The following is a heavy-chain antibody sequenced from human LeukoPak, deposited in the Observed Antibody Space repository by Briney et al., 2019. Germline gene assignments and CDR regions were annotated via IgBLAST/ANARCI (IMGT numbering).Heavy chain of an antibody. Sequence: PGGSLRLSCAASGLTVSNDAMSWFRQAPGKGLEWVSGITSGFTPHYADSVKGRFTISRDNSKNTFHLQINSLRAEDTAVYYCAKDYSDSRVGDVFFEYWGQGTLVTVSS. V-gene: IGHV3-23*01. CDR2: ITSGFTP. CDR3: AKDYSDSRVGDVFFEY. CDR1: GLTVSNDA. J-gene: IGHJ4*02. D-gene: IGHD1-26*01.